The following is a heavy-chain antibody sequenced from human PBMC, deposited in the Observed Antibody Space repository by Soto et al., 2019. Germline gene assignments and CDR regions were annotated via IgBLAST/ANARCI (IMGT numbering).Heavy chain of an antibody. D-gene: IGHD2-15*01. V-gene: IGHV2-5*02. CDR2: IYWDDDE. CDR1: GLSLTTTGVG. J-gene: IGHJ4*02. Sequence: QINLKESGPTLVKPTQTLTLTCTLSGLSLTTTGVGVGWIRQPPGKALEWLALIYWDDDERLSPSLKSRLTITNDTSKNQVVLTLTNMDPVDTGTYYCAHSTLLRWGQGTPGTVSS. CDR3: AHSTLLR.